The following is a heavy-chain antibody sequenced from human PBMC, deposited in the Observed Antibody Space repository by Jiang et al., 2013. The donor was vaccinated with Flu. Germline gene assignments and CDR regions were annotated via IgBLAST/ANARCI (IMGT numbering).Heavy chain of an antibody. CDR3: AKDRPTVGGRGVGSLVY. Sequence: QLLESGGGLVQPGGSLRLSCAASGFTFSSYAMSWVRQAPGKGLEWVSAISGSGGSTYYADSVKGRFTISRDNSKNTLYLQMNSLRAEDTAVYYCAKDRPTVGGRGVGSLVYWGQGTLVTVSS. J-gene: IGHJ4*02. CDR2: ISGSGGST. D-gene: IGHD1-26*01. V-gene: IGHV3-23*01. CDR1: GFTFSSYA.